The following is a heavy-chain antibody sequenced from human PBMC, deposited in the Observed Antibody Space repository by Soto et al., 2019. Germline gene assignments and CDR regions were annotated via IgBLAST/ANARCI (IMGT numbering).Heavy chain of an antibody. J-gene: IGHJ6*03. V-gene: IGHV3-48*01. D-gene: IGHD2-2*01. CDR1: EFTFSSYS. Sequence: GGSLRLSCAAPEFTFSSYSMNWVRQAPGKGLERVSYISSGSSTIYYADSVKGRFTISRDNAKNSLYLQMDSLRAEDTAVYYATRSAYMDVWGTGTTVTVSS. CDR3: TRSAYMDV. CDR2: ISSGSSTI.